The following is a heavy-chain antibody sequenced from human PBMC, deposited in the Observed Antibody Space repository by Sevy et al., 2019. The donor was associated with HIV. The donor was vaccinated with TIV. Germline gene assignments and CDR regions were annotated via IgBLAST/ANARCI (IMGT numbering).Heavy chain of an antibody. CDR3: ARAAVAVAAPFAY. CDR2: IYTSGGT. D-gene: IGHD6-19*01. V-gene: IGHV4-61*02. CDR1: GGSISSGSYY. J-gene: IGHJ4*02. Sequence: SETLSLTCTVSGGSISSGSYYWSWIRQPAGKGLEWIGRIYTSGGTNYNPSLESGVTISVDTSKNQFSLKLSSVTAADTAVYYCARAAVAVAAPFAYWGQGTLVTVSS.